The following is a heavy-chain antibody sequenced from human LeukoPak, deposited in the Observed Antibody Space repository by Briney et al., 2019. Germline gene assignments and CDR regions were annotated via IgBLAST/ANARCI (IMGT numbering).Heavy chain of an antibody. CDR3: AKDLRGAVAGRLG. D-gene: IGHD6-19*01. Sequence: GGSLRLSCAASGFTFSSYAMSWVRQAPGKGLDWVAAISGSGGSTYYADSVKGRFTISRDNSKNTLYLQMNSLRAEDTAVYYCAKDLRGAVAGRLGWGQGTLVTVSS. CDR2: ISGSGGST. V-gene: IGHV3-23*01. CDR1: GFTFSSYA. J-gene: IGHJ4*02.